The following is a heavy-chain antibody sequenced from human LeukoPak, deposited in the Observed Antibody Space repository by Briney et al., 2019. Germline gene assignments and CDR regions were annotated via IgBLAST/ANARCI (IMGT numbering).Heavy chain of an antibody. D-gene: IGHD3-22*01. CDR2: ISYDGSNK. Sequence: QSGGSLRLSCAASGFTFSSYEMNWVRQAPGKGLEWVAVISYDGSNKYYADSVKGRFTISRDNSKNTLYLQMNSLRAEDTAVYYCAKPRRMYDSSGYNAFDIWGQGTMVTVSS. J-gene: IGHJ3*02. CDR3: AKPRRMYDSSGYNAFDI. CDR1: GFTFSSYE. V-gene: IGHV3-30*18.